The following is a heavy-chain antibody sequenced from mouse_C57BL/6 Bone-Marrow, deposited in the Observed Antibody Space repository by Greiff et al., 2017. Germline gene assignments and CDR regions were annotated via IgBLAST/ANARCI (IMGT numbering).Heavy chain of an antibody. D-gene: IGHD2-12*01. CDR3: TYDWFAY. CDR2: IDPENGDT. J-gene: IGHJ3*01. Sequence: EVQLQQSGAELVRPGASVKLSCTASGFNIKDDYMHWVKQRPEQGLEWIGWIDPENGDTEYASKFQGKATITAYTSSNTAYLQLSSLTSEDTAVYYCTYDWFAYWGQGTLVTVSA. CDR1: GFNIKDDY. V-gene: IGHV14-4*01.